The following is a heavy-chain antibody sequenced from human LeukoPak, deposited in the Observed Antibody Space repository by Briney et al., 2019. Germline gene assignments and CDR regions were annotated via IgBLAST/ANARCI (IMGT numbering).Heavy chain of an antibody. D-gene: IGHD2-15*01. CDR2: IKQDGSEK. CDR3: ARSPRYCSGGSCYGSKFDY. J-gene: IGHJ4*02. CDR1: GFTFSSYG. Sequence: GGSLRLSCAASGFTFSSYGMHWVRQAPGKGLEWVANIKQDGSEKYYVDSVKGRFTISRDNAKTSLYLQMNSLRAEDAAVYYCARSPRYCSGGSCYGSKFDYWGQGTLVTVSS. V-gene: IGHV3-7*01.